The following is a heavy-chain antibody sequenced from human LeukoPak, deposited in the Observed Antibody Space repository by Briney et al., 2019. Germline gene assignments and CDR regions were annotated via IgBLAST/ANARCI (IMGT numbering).Heavy chain of an antibody. CDR2: INPSGGST. CDR3: ARDPYYYGSGSCLKGDHWFDP. CDR1: GYTFTSYY. J-gene: IGHJ5*02. Sequence: ASVKVSCKASGYTFTSYYMHWVRQAPGQGLERMGIINPSGGSTSYAQKFQGRVTMTRDTSTSTVYMELSSLRSEDTAVYYCARDPYYYGSGSCLKGDHWFDPWGQGTLVTVSS. D-gene: IGHD3-10*01. V-gene: IGHV1-46*01.